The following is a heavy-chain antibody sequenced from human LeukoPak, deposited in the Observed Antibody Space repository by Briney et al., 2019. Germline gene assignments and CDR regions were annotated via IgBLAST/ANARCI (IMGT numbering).Heavy chain of an antibody. J-gene: IGHJ4*02. V-gene: IGHV3-23*01. D-gene: IGHD3-3*01. CDR1: GFTFSSYA. CDR3: AKDHLFGVVIHTDY. CDR2: ISGSGGST. Sequence: QTGGSLRLSCAASGFTFSSYAMSWVRQAPGKGLEWVSAISGSGGSTYYADSVKGRFTISRDNSKNTLYLQMNSLRAEDTAVYYCAKDHLFGVVIHTDYWGQGTLVTVSS.